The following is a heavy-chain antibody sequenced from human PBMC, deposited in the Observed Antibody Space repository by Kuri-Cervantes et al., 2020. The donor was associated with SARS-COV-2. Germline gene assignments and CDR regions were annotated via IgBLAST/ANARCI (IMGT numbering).Heavy chain of an antibody. Sequence: ASVKVSCKASGYIFTNYYIHWVRQAPGQGLEWMGIINPSGGGTRVAQKFQGSVTMTSDTSTSTVYMELRSLRSKDTAVYYCARSGGDYNLFDYWGQGTLVTVSS. V-gene: IGHV1-46*01. CDR1: GYIFTNYY. J-gene: IGHJ4*02. CDR2: INPSGGGT. D-gene: IGHD2-21*01. CDR3: ARSGGDYNLFDY.